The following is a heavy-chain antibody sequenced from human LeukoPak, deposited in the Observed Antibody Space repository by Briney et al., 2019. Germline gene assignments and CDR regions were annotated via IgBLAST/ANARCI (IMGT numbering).Heavy chain of an antibody. D-gene: IGHD5-18*01. CDR3: AKDRGWNVDTAMVQYYFDY. Sequence: GVSLRLSCAASGFTFSSYAMSWVRQAPGKGLEWVSAISGSGGRTYYADSVKGRFTISRGNSKNTLYLQMNSLRAEDTAVYYCAKDRGWNVDTAMVQYYFDYWGQGTLVTVSS. CDR1: GFTFSSYA. CDR2: ISGSGGRT. V-gene: IGHV3-23*01. J-gene: IGHJ4*02.